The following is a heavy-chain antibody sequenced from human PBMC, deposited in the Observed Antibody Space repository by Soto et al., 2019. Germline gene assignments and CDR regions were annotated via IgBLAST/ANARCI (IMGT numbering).Heavy chain of an antibody. CDR1: GFTVSGFD. Sequence: PGGSLTLSCEASGFTVSGFDMHRVRQPTGEGLEWVSTIGTAGDTYYAVSAKGRFTISRDNAKNSLSLQMHSLRAGDTAVYFVAFCPQVVAHGSDSWGRGTQVPVSS. CDR2: IGTAGDT. D-gene: IGHD2-2*03. V-gene: IGHV3-13*01. J-gene: IGHJ5*01. CDR3: AFCPQVVAHGSDS.